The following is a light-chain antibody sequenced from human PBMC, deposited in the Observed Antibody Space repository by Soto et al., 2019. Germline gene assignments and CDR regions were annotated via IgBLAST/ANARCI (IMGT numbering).Light chain of an antibody. CDR2: EVS. J-gene: IGLJ1*01. Sequence: QSALTQPPSVSGSPGQSITISCTGTSSDVGGYKYVSWYQQHPGKAPKLMIYEVSNRPSGVSDRFSGSKSGNTASLAITGLQPEDEAYYYCNSYTSSSSFVFGTGTKLTVL. CDR1: SSDVGGYKY. V-gene: IGLV2-14*01. CDR3: NSYTSSSSFV.